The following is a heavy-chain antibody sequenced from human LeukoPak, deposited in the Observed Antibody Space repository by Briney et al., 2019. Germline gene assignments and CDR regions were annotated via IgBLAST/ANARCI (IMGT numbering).Heavy chain of an antibody. J-gene: IGHJ4*02. CDR2: IKQDGSEK. CDR1: GFTFSSYW. D-gene: IGHD3-22*01. Sequence: GGSLRLSCAASGFTFSSYWMSWVRQAPGKGLEWVANIKQDGSEKYYVDSVKGRFTISRDNAKNSLYLQMNSLRAEDTAVYYCAREGGSGYLAFDYWGQGTLVTVSS. V-gene: IGHV3-7*01. CDR3: AREGGSGYLAFDY.